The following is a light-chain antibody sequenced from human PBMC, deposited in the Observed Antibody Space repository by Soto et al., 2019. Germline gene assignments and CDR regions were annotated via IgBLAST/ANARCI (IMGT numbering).Light chain of an antibody. Sequence: QPVLTQSPSASASLGASVKLTCTLSSGHSSYAIAWHQQQPEKGPRYLMKLNSAGSHSKGDGIPDRFSGSSSGAERYLTISSLQSEDEADYYCQTWGTGPWVFGGGTKVTVL. CDR2: LNSAGSH. V-gene: IGLV4-69*01. CDR3: QTWGTGPWV. CDR1: SGHSSYA. J-gene: IGLJ3*02.